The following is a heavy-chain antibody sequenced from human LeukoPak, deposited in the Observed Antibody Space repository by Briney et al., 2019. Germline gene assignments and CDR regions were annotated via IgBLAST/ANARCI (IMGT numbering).Heavy chain of an antibody. CDR3: ARDYGDYYYYYMDV. V-gene: IGHV3-30*02. CDR2: IRYDGSNK. J-gene: IGHJ6*03. Sequence: VGSLRLSCAASGFTFSSYGMHWVRQAPGKGLEWVAFIRYDGSNKYYADSVKGRFTISRDNSKKTLYLQMNSLRAEDTAVYYCARDYGDYYYYYMDVWGKGTTVTVSS. D-gene: IGHD4-17*01. CDR1: GFTFSSYG.